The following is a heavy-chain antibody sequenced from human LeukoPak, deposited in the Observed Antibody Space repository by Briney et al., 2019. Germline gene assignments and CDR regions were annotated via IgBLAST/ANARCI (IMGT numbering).Heavy chain of an antibody. CDR1: GDSITSYY. D-gene: IGHD6-13*01. CDR3: ARLQIGSWDAFDI. J-gene: IGHJ3*02. Sequence: SETLSLTCTVSGDSITSYYWSWIRQPPGEGLGWIGYFYYRGSTNYNPYLKSRVTISVDTSKNQSALKLSSVTAADTAVYYCARLQIGSWDAFDIWGQGTMVTVSS. V-gene: IGHV4-59*08. CDR2: FYYRGST.